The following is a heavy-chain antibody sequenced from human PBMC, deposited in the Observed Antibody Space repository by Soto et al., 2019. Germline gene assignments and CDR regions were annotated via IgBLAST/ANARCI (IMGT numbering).Heavy chain of an antibody. V-gene: IGHV1-8*01. D-gene: IGHD2-2*01. Sequence: QVQLVQSRAEVKKPGASVKVSCKASGYTFTSYDINWVRQATGQGLEWMGWMNPNSGNTGYAQKFQGRVTMTRNTSISTAYMELSSLRSDDTAVYYCARVCSSTSCYLIADYWGQGTLVTVSS. CDR1: GYTFTSYD. CDR2: MNPNSGNT. J-gene: IGHJ4*02. CDR3: ARVCSSTSCYLIADY.